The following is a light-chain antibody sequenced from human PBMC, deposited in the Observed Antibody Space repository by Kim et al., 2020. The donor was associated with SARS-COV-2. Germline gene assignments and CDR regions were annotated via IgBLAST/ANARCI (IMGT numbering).Light chain of an antibody. Sequence: GQSITISCTGTSSDVGGYNYVSWYQQHPGKAPILMIYDVSNRPSGVSNRFSGSKSGNTASLTISGLQAEDEPDYYCSSYTSSSTWVFGGGTQLTVL. CDR3: SSYTSSSTWV. CDR1: SSDVGGYNY. V-gene: IGLV2-14*03. J-gene: IGLJ3*02. CDR2: DVS.